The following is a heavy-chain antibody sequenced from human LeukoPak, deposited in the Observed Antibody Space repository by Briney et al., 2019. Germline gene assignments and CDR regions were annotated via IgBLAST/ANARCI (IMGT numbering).Heavy chain of an antibody. Sequence: GGSLRLSCAASGFTVSSNYMSWVRQAPGKGLEWVSVIYSGGSTYYADSVKGRFTISRDNSKNTLYLQMNSLRAEDTAVYYCARDLHYDSSEDYYYGMDVWDQGTTVTVSS. CDR3: ARDLHYDSSEDYYYGMDV. D-gene: IGHD3-22*01. CDR1: GFTVSSNY. CDR2: IYSGGST. V-gene: IGHV3-66*01. J-gene: IGHJ6*02.